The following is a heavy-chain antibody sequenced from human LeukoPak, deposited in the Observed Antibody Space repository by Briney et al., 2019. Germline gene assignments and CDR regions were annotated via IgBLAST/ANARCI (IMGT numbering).Heavy chain of an antibody. CDR3: ARSGAIDY. CDR1: GYTFTSYA. J-gene: IGHJ4*02. CDR2: INAGNGNT. V-gene: IGHV1-3*01. D-gene: IGHD4-17*01. Sequence: ASVKVSCKASGYTFTSYAMHWVRQAPGQRLEWMGWINAGNGNTKYPQKFQGRVTITRDTSASTAYMELSSLRSEDTAVYYCARSGAIDYWGQGTLVTVSS.